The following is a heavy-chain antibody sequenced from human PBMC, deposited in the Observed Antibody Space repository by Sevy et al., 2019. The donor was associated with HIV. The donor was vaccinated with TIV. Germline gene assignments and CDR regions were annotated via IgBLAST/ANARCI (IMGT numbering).Heavy chain of an antibody. CDR3: AKGIGYSGYETDY. V-gene: IGHV3-23*01. CDR1: GFTFSSYA. Sequence: GGSLRLSCAASGFTFSSYAMSWVRQAPGKGLEWVSAISGSGISTYYADSVKGRFTITRDNSKNTLYLQMNNLRAEDTDVFYCAKGIGYSGYETDYWGQGTLVTVSS. J-gene: IGHJ4*02. CDR2: ISGSGIST. D-gene: IGHD5-12*01.